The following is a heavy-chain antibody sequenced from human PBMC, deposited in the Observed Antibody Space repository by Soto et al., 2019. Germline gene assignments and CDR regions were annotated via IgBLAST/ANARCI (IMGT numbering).Heavy chain of an antibody. D-gene: IGHD3-22*01. CDR1: GYTFTSYG. Sequence: QVQLVQSGAEVKKPGASVKVSCKASGYTFTSYGISWVRQAPGQGLEWMRWISAYNGNTNYAQKLQGRVTMTTDTSTSTAYMELRSLRSDDTAVYYCARSTHPGYYYDSSGYYYDYWGQGTLVTVSS. CDR3: ARSTHPGYYYDSSGYYYDY. J-gene: IGHJ4*02. CDR2: ISAYNGNT. V-gene: IGHV1-18*01.